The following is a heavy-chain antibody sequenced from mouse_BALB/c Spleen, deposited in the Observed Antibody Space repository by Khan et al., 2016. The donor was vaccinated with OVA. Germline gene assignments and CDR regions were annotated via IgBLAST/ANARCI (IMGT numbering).Heavy chain of an antibody. CDR2: ISYSGST. CDR3: ARSIMAN. CDR1: GYSITSDYA. V-gene: IGHV3-2*02. J-gene: IGHJ2*01. Sequence: EVQLVESGPGLVKPSQSLSLTCTVTGYSITSDYAWNWIRQFPGNKLEWMGYISYSGSTSYNPSLKSRISFTRDTSKSQFFLQLNSVTTEDTATYYCARSIMANWGQGTTLTVSS.